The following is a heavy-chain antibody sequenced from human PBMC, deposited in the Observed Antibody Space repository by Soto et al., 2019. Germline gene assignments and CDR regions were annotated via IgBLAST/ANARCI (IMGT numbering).Heavy chain of an antibody. D-gene: IGHD3-10*01. V-gene: IGHV4-31*03. CDR1: GGSISSGGYY. J-gene: IGHJ6*02. CDR2: IYYSGST. Sequence: QVQLQESGPGLVKPSQTLSLTCTVSGGSISSGGYYWSWIRQHPGKGLEWIGYIYYSGSTYYNPSLKSRVTISVDTSKNQFSLKLSSVTAADTAVYYCARDKVSDRGVVRAGMDVWGQGTTVTVSS. CDR3: ARDKVSDRGVVRAGMDV.